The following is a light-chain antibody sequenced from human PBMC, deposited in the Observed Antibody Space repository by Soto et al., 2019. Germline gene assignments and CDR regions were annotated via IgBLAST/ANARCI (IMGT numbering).Light chain of an antibody. CDR1: QSASSSY. CDR2: GAS. CDR3: QHYVSSSWT. J-gene: IGKJ1*01. Sequence: EIVLTQSPGTLSLSPGERATLSCRASQSASSSYLAWYQQKPGQAPRLLIYGASSRATGIPDRFSGSGSGTDLTLTISRLEPEDSAVYYCQHYVSSSWTSGQGTKVDSK. V-gene: IGKV3-20*01.